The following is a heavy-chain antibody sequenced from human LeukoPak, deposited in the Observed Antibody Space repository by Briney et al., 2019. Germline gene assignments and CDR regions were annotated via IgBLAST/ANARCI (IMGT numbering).Heavy chain of an antibody. CDR3: ARGPIVLMVYAIPHFDY. CDR2: MNPNSGNT. V-gene: IGHV1-8*03. D-gene: IGHD2-8*01. CDR1: GYTFTSYD. Sequence: VKVSCKASGYTFTSYDINWVRQATGQGLEWMGWMNPNSGNTGYAQKFQGRVTITRNTSISTAYMELSSLRSDDTAVYYCARGPIVLMVYAIPHFDYWGQGTLVTVSS. J-gene: IGHJ4*02.